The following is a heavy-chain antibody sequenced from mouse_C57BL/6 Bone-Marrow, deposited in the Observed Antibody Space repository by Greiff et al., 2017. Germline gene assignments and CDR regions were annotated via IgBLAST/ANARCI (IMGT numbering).Heavy chain of an antibody. J-gene: IGHJ4*01. CDR1: GYTFTSYW. CDR3: GRSQVLYYAMDY. D-gene: IGHD3-2*02. V-gene: IGHV1-52*01. CDR2: IDPSDSET. Sequence: VQPQQPGAEPVRPGSSVKLSRKASGYTFTSYWMPWGKQRPIQGLEWIGNIDPSDSETHYNQKFKDKATLTVDKSSSTAYMQLSSMTSEDSAVYYCGRSQVLYYAMDYWGQGTSVTVSS.